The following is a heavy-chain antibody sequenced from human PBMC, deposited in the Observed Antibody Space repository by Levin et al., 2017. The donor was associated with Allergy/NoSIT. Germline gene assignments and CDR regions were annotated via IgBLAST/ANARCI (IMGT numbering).Heavy chain of an antibody. CDR3: SRDKVVLSAGEYYYYAMDV. CDR2: IHYSGTT. Sequence: SETLSLTCTVSGGSVSTGTYHWSWIRQPPGKALEWLGHIHYSGTTKYNPSLKSRVILSMDTSRNQFFLKLSSVTAADAAVYYCSRDKVVLSAGEYYYYAMDVWGQGTTVTVSS. J-gene: IGHJ6*02. D-gene: IGHD2-2*01. V-gene: IGHV4-61*01. CDR1: GGSVSTGTYH.